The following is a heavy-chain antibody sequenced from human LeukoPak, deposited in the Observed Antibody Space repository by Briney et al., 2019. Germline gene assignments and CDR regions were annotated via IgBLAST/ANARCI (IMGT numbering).Heavy chain of an antibody. Sequence: ASVNVSCKASGYTFIDYYIHWVRQAPGQGLEWMGWINPKRGVTKSAQSFQGRVTMTGDTSISTASMELSSLRSDDTAVYYCARDIVPEGIAGATFDYWGQGTLVTVSS. D-gene: IGHD1-26*01. CDR3: ARDIVPEGIAGATFDY. J-gene: IGHJ4*02. V-gene: IGHV1-2*02. CDR2: INPKRGVT. CDR1: GYTFIDYY.